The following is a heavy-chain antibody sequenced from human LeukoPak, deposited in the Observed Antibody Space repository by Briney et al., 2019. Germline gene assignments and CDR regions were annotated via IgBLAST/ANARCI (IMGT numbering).Heavy chain of an antibody. CDR1: GGSISRGSYY. CDR2: IYTSGST. V-gene: IGHV4-61*02. CDR3: ARGRDSSSWYPRTKNYYMDV. Sequence: RSSQTLSRTCTVTGGSISRGSYYWSWIRQPAGKGREWMGRIYTSGSTNYNPSLKSRVTISVDTSKNQFSLKLSSVTAADTAVYYCARGRDSSSWYPRTKNYYMDVWGKGTTVTVSS. D-gene: IGHD6-13*01. J-gene: IGHJ6*03.